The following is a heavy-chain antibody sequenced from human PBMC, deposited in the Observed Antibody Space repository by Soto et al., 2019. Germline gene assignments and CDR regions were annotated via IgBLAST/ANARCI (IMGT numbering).Heavy chain of an antibody. D-gene: IGHD2-15*01. Sequence: SETLSLTCTVSGGSISSYYWSWIRQPAGKGLEWIGRIYTSGSTNYNPSLKSRVTMSVDTSKNQFSLKLSSVTAADTAVYYCARDDCSGGSCYSEFDYWGQGTLVTVPQ. CDR3: ARDDCSGGSCYSEFDY. CDR1: GGSISSYY. J-gene: IGHJ4*02. V-gene: IGHV4-4*07. CDR2: IYTSGST.